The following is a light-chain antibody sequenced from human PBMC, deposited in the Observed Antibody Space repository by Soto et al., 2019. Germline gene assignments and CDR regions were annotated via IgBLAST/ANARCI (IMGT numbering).Light chain of an antibody. CDR1: QGIAPY. CDR2: AAS. Sequence: DVQMTQSPSSLSAPVGDRVTITCRASQGIAPYLAWFQQKPGKVPKLLIYAASTLQSGVPSRFSGSGSGTDFTLTISSLQPEDVATYYCQQYGSSPYTFGQGTRLDI. CDR3: QQYGSSPYT. V-gene: IGKV1-27*01. J-gene: IGKJ2*01.